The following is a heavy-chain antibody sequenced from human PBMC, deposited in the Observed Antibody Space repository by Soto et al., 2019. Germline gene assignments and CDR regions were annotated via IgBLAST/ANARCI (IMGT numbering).Heavy chain of an antibody. CDR3: AKEGPIVVVVAATGAEYFQH. CDR1: GFTFSSYA. J-gene: IGHJ1*01. Sequence: GGSLRLSCAASGFTFSSYAMSWVRQAPGKGLEWVSAISGSGGSTYYADSVKGRFTISRDNSKNTLYLQMNSLRAEDTAVYYCAKEGPIVVVVAATGAEYFQHWGQGTLVTVSS. D-gene: IGHD2-15*01. V-gene: IGHV3-23*01. CDR2: ISGSGGST.